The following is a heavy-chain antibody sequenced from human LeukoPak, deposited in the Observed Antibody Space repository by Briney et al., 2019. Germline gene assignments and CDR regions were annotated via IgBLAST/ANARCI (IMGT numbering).Heavy chain of an antibody. J-gene: IGHJ4*02. CDR2: ISNIGTTT. CDR3: ACDFRYLGHDF. CDR1: AFTLGDWY. Sequence: PGGSLRLSYTASAFTLGDWYMSWIRQAPGKGLEWISYISNIGTTTYYAESVKGRFTISRDNAKNSLYLQMNSLRAEDTAVYYCACDFRYLGHDFWGQGTLVTVSS. V-gene: IGHV3-11*01. D-gene: IGHD2-21*02.